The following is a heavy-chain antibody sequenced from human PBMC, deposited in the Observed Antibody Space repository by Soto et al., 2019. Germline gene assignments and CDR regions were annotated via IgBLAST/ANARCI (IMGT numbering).Heavy chain of an antibody. CDR3: GNEGALLRCFDGGALGW. CDR2: VSGSVGST. D-gene: IGHD3-9*01. CDR1: GFTFSTYA. Sequence: EVQMLEFGGGLVPPGGSLRLSCAASGFTFSTYAMNWVRQAPGKGLEWVSSVSGSVGSTYYAYSVNGRFTISRDNSKNHLYLQMTCLRAGGTAVYYCGNEGALLRCFDGGALGWWGQGTWVTVSS. J-gene: IGHJ1*01. V-gene: IGHV3-23*01.